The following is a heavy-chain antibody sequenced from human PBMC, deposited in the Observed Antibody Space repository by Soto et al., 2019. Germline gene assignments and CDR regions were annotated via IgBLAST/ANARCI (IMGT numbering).Heavy chain of an antibody. V-gene: IGHV3-74*01. CDR2: VHSDGTTT. CDR1: GFTFDYYW. D-gene: IGHD3-10*01. J-gene: IGHJ3*01. Sequence: GGSLRLSCAASGFTFDYYWMYWVRQAPGKGLVWVSRVHSDGTTTTYADSVKGRFTISRDNARNTVSLQMSSLRAEDTAIYYCARGDRGGFDLWGHGTVVTVSS. CDR3: ARGDRGGFDL.